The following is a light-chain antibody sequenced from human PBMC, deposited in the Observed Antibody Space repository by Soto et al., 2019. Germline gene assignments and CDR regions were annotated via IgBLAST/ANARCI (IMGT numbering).Light chain of an antibody. J-gene: IGKJ1*01. CDR3: QQYSDWPWT. CDR2: GAS. V-gene: IGKV3-15*01. CDR1: QSIGTK. Sequence: EIVMTQSPVTLSVSPGERATLSCRASQSIGTKLAWYQQKPGQAPRLLISGASTRATDIPARFSGSGSGTDFTFTVSSLQSEDFAIYSCQQYSDWPWTFGQGTKVDIK.